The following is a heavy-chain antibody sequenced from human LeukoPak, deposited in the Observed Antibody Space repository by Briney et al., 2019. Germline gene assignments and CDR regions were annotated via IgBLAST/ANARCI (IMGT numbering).Heavy chain of an antibody. D-gene: IGHD2-2*01. J-gene: IGHJ4*02. CDR3: ARDWYCSSTSCYSDQDY. CDR2: INPNSGGT. Sequence: GASVKVPCKASGYTFTVYYMHWVRQAPGQGLEWMGWINPNSGGTNYAQKFQGRVTMTRDTSISTAYMELSRVRSDDTAVYYCARDWYCSSTSCYSDQDYWGQGTLVTVSS. CDR1: GYTFTVYY. V-gene: IGHV1-2*02.